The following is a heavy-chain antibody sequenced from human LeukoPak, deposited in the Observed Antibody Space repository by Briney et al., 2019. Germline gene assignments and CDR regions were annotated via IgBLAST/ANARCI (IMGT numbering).Heavy chain of an antibody. Sequence: ASVKVSCKASGGTFSSYAISWVRQAPGQGLEWMGRIIPILGIANYAQKFQGRVTITADKSTSTAYMELSSLRSEDTAVYYCAREITGDSSNDYWGQGTLVTVSS. CDR2: IIPILGIA. D-gene: IGHD7-27*01. V-gene: IGHV1-69*04. J-gene: IGHJ4*02. CDR3: AREITGDSSNDY. CDR1: GGTFSSYA.